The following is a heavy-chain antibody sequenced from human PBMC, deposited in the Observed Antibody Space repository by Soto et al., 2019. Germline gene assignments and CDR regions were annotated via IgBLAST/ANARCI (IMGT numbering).Heavy chain of an antibody. D-gene: IGHD2-2*01. Sequence: EVQLVETGGGLVQPGGSLRLSCAASGFTFSSYEMNWVRQAPGKGLEWVSYMTSASTKYYADSVKGRFTISRDNAKNSLYLQMNSLRAEDTAVYYCARYFTGYAMDVWGQGTTVTVSS. CDR2: MTSASTK. V-gene: IGHV3-48*03. J-gene: IGHJ6*02. CDR3: ARYFTGYAMDV. CDR1: GFTFSSYE.